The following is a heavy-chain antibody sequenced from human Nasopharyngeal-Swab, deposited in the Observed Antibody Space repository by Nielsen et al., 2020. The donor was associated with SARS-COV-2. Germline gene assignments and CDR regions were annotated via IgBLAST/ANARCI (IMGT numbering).Heavy chain of an antibody. CDR2: INPDSGDT. D-gene: IGHD3-22*01. CDR3: ARDYYDNYDSDY. Sequence: ASVKVSCKTSGYTFTDYYIHWLRQVPGQGLEWVGCINPDSGDTQYAQKFQGRVTVTSDRYRSTAYIDLSRLRSDDTAVYYCARDYYDNYDSDYWGQGTLVTVSS. J-gene: IGHJ4*02. CDR1: GYTFTDYY. V-gene: IGHV1-2*02.